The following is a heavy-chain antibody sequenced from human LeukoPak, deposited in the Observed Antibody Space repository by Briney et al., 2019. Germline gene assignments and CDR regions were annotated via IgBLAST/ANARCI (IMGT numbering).Heavy chain of an antibody. CDR2: MNPNSGNT. CDR3: ARGRRAAAATLFY. V-gene: IGHV1-8*01. J-gene: IGHJ4*02. CDR1: GYTFTSYD. D-gene: IGHD6-13*01. Sequence: ASVKVSCKASGYTFTSYDINWVRQATGQGLEWTGWMNPNSGNTGYAQKFQGRVTMTRNTSISTAYMELSSLRSEDTAVYYCARGRRAAAATLFYWGQGTLVTVSS.